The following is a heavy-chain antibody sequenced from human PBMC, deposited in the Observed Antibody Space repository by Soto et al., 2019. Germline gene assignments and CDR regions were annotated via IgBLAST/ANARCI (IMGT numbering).Heavy chain of an antibody. V-gene: IGHV1-69*01. CDR3: ASGASRWYPYFFDS. CDR2: IIPYYNTL. D-gene: IGHD6-13*01. J-gene: IGHJ4*02. CDR1: EGTFNSYA. Sequence: QAQVVQSGAEVRKPGSSVKLSCKASEGTFNSYAIAWVRQAPGQGLEWMGGIIPYYNTLNYAQKFQDRGTITADDSTNPVYMELSSLRSDDTAFYFCASGASRWYPYFFDSWAQGTLVTVSS.